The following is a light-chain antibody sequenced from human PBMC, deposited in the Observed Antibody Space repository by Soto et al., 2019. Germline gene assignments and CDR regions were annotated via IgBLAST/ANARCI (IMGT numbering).Light chain of an antibody. Sequence: DIVMTQSPDSLAVSLGERATINCKSSQSVLYSSNNKNYLAWYQQRPGQPPKLLIYWASTRESGVPDRFSGSGSGTDCTPSITSLQAEDVAVYYCQQDESTLPTFGHGTKLEI. CDR2: WAS. V-gene: IGKV4-1*01. CDR1: QSVLYSSNNKNY. J-gene: IGKJ2*01. CDR3: QQDESTLPT.